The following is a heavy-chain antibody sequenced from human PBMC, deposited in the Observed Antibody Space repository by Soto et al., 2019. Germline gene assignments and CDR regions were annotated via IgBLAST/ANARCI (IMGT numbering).Heavy chain of an antibody. Sequence: SETLSLTCTVSGGSISSSNYYWGWIRQPPGKGLEWIGSIYYSGSTYYNPSLKSRVTISVDTSKNQFSLKLSSVTAADTAVYYCARHRMTTVTNYFDYWGQGTLVTVSS. J-gene: IGHJ4*02. CDR3: ARHRMTTVTNYFDY. V-gene: IGHV4-39*01. CDR1: GGSISSSNYY. CDR2: IYYSGST. D-gene: IGHD4-17*01.